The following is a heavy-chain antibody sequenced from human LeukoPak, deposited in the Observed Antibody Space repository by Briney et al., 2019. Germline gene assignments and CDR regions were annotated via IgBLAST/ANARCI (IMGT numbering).Heavy chain of an antibody. D-gene: IGHD1-26*01. V-gene: IGHV3-33*01. J-gene: IGHJ4*02. CDR2: IWYDGSNK. CDR1: GFSFSIYG. CDR3: ARDLGVTGGSSPFDY. Sequence: GGSLRLSCAASGFSFSIYGMHWVRQAPGKGLEWVATIWYDGSNKYYADSVKGRFTISRDNSKNTMYLQMNSLRAEDTSVYYFARDLGVTGGSSPFDYWGQGILVSVSS.